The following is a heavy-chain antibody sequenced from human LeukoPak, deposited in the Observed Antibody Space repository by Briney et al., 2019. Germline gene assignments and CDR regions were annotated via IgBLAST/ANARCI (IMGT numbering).Heavy chain of an antibody. D-gene: IGHD5-12*01. Sequence: VGSLRLSCAPSVVTFSIDAISGVRQSPGGGLECVSGISGSGGSTYYEDSVKGRFRISRDNAKNSMYLQMNSLRAEDTAVYYCARELHRSQYSGYEEHWGQGTLVTVSS. CDR2: ISGSGGST. CDR3: ARELHRSQYSGYEEH. CDR1: VVTFSIDA. V-gene: IGHV3-23*01. J-gene: IGHJ1*01.